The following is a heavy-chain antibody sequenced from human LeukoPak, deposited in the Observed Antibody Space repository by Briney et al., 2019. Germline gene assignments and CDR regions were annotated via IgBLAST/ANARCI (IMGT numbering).Heavy chain of an antibody. CDR3: ARVPQGSSWPYYFDY. J-gene: IGHJ4*02. Sequence: SVKVSFKASGGTFSTYAISWVRQAPGQGLEWVGRIVPILGTANYAQNFQGGVTITADRSTTTAYMELGSLRSEDTAVYYCARVPQGSSWPYYFDYWGQGTLVTVSS. D-gene: IGHD6-13*01. CDR1: GGTFSTYA. V-gene: IGHV1-69*04. CDR2: IVPILGTA.